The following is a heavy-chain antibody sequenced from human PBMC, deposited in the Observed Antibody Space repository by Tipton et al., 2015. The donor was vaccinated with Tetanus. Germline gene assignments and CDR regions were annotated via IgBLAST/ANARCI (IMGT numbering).Heavy chain of an antibody. V-gene: IGHV3-30*03. Sequence: SLRLSCAASGFPFRSYGFHWVRQAPGRGLEWVAHISYDGSNTHYADSVKGRFTVSRDNSKNTLFLQMNSLRAEDTAVYYCATPCNGDPPPGLSLPPRGQGTLFFFSS. CDR3: ATPCNGDPPPGLSLPP. CDR1: GFPFRSYG. CDR2: ISYDGSNT. D-gene: IGHD3-10*01. J-gene: IGHJ1*01.